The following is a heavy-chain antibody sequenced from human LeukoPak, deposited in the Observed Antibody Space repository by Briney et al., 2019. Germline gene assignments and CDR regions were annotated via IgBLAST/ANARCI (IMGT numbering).Heavy chain of an antibody. CDR2: IYYSGST. J-gene: IGHJ4*02. Sequence: SETLSLTCTVSGGSISSYYWSWIRQPPGKGLEWIGYIYYSGSTNYNPSLKSRVTISVDTSKNQFSLKLSSVTAADTAVYYCASSPAKQRGVYYFDYWGQGTLVTVSS. V-gene: IGHV4-59*12. CDR1: GGSISSYY. CDR3: ASSPAKQRGVYYFDY. D-gene: IGHD6-25*01.